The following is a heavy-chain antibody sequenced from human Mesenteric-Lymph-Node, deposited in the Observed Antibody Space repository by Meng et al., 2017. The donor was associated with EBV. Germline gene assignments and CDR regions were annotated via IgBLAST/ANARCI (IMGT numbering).Heavy chain of an antibody. Sequence: QVLLQQWGPGRLKPSEPLSLNCAVDGGSCSGYDWSWIRQPPGKGLEWIGEINHSDSTNYNPSLKSRVTISVDTSKNQFSLKLSSVTAADTAVYYCARVLPDLDYWGQGTLVTVFS. J-gene: IGHJ4*02. CDR2: INHSDST. CDR1: GGSCSGYD. V-gene: IGHV4-34*01. CDR3: ARVLPDLDY.